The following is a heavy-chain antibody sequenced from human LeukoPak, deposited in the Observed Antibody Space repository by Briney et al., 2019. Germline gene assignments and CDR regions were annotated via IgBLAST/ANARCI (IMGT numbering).Heavy chain of an antibody. CDR1: GYSLTNYW. D-gene: IGHD5-12*01. J-gene: IGHJ4*02. V-gene: IGHV5-51*01. CDR2: IYPSDSDT. Sequence: GESLKISRMGSGYSLTNYWIGWVRQVPGSGLEWMGVIYPSDSDTRYSPSFQGQVTISADESIDTAYLQWSSLKASDTAMYYCARQRDSGFDFDSWGQGTLVTVSS. CDR3: ARQRDSGFDFDS.